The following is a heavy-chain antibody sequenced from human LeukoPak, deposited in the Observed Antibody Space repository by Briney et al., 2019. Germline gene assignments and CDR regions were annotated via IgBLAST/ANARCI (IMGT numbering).Heavy chain of an antibody. D-gene: IGHD2-15*01. CDR1: GYSFTSYW. Sequence: GESLKISCKGSGYSFTSYWIGWVRQMPGKGLEWMGIIYPGDSDTRYSPSFQGQVTISADKSNSTAYLQWSSLKASDTAMYYCARATYCSGGSCYWFDPWGQGTLVTVSS. V-gene: IGHV5-51*01. J-gene: IGHJ5*02. CDR3: ARATYCSGGSCYWFDP. CDR2: IYPGDSDT.